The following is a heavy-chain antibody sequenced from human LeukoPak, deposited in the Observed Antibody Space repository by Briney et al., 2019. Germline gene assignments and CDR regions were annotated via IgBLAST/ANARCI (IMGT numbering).Heavy chain of an antibody. CDR3: TTKLLWFGRGADY. V-gene: IGHV3-15*01. Sequence: ESGGSLRLSCAASGFTFTNAWMSWVRQAPGKGLEWVGRIKSKTDGGTTDYAAPVKGRFTISRDDSKNTLYLQMNSLKTEDTAVYYCTTKLLWFGRGADYWGQGTLVTVSS. CDR2: IKSKTDGGTT. D-gene: IGHD3-10*01. J-gene: IGHJ4*02. CDR1: GFTFTNAW.